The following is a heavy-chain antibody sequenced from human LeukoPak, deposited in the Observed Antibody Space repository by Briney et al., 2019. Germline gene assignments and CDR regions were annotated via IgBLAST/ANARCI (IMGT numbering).Heavy chain of an antibody. CDR2: IYHSGST. V-gene: IGHV4-38-2*02. J-gene: IGHJ4*02. D-gene: IGHD2-15*01. Sequence: PSETLSLTCTVSGYSISSGYYWGWIRQPPGKGLEWIGSIYHSGSTYYNPSLKSRVTISVDTSKNQFSLKLSSVTAADTAVYYCARDASVVAAAYFDYWGQGTLVTVSS. CDR1: GYSISSGYY. CDR3: ARDASVVAAAYFDY.